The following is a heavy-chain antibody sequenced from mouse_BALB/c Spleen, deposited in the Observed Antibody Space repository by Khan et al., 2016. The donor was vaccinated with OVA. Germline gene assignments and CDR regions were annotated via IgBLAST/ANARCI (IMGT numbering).Heavy chain of an antibody. J-gene: IGHJ3*01. D-gene: IGHD2-2*01. CDR2: INPSNGDT. CDR1: GYTFTSYY. CDR3: RRGGYALFAY. V-gene: IGHV1S81*02. Sequence: QVQLQQSGAELVKPGASVKLSCKASGYTFTSYYIYWVKQRPGQGLEWIGEINPSNGDTNFNEKFKSKATLTVDKSSSTAYMQLSSLTSEDSAVFYCRRGGYALFAYWGQGTLVTVSA.